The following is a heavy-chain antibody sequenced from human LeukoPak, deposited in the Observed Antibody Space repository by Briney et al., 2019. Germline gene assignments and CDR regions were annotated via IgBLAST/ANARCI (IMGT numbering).Heavy chain of an antibody. CDR2: IKEDGRDK. J-gene: IGHJ4*02. V-gene: IGHV3-7*03. CDR3: ARDRPLGDYFDY. Sequence: GGSLRLSCAGSGFTFSNYWMNWVRQAPGKGLEWVANIKEDGRDKFYVDSVKGRFTISRDNALNTLYLQMNNLRAEDTAVYYCARDRPLGDYFDYWGQGTLVTVSS. CDR1: GFTFSNYW.